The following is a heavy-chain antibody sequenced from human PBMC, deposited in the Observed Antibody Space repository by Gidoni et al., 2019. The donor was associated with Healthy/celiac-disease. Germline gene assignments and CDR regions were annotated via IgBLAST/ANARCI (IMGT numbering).Heavy chain of an antibody. Sequence: EVQLLQSGGGLVQPGGSLRLSCAASGFTFNIYAMSWVRQAPGKGLEWVSTISGGSSTTYYADSVKGRFTISRDNSKNTLYLQMNSLRAEDTAVYYCAKGPRYCGSSSCSSRYTYYGMDVWGQGTTVTVSS. J-gene: IGHJ6*02. CDR2: ISGGSSTT. D-gene: IGHD2-2*01. V-gene: IGHV3-23*01. CDR3: AKGPRYCGSSSCSSRYTYYGMDV. CDR1: GFTFNIYA.